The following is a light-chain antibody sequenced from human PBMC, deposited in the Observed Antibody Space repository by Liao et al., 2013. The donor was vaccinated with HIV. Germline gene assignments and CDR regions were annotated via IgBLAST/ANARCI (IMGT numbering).Light chain of an antibody. CDR2: DDS. J-gene: IGLJ3*02. V-gene: IGLV3-21*01. Sequence: SYVLTQPPSVSEAAGKTATITCGGNNIGSKSVHWYQQRPGQAPVLVISDDSDRPSGIPERFSGSNSGNTATLTISRVEAGDEADYYCQVWDNTSDLVVFGGGTKLTVL. CDR3: QVWDNTSDLVV. CDR1: NIGSKS.